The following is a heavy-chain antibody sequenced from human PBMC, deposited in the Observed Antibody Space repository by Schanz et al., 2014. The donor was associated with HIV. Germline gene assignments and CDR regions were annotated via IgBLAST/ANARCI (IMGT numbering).Heavy chain of an antibody. CDR2: ISNDGSNE. CDR3: ANSGYCTSGVCYTRGYDTDV. Sequence: QVQVVESGGGVVQPGRSLRLSCAASEFIFSSYGIHWVRQAPGKGLEWVAVISNDGSNEYYADSVKGRFTLSRDNSENTVYLQMNSLRAEDTAVYYCANSGYCTSGVCYTRGYDTDVWGQGTTVTVSS. CDR1: EFIFSSYG. V-gene: IGHV3-30*18. D-gene: IGHD2-8*01. J-gene: IGHJ6*02.